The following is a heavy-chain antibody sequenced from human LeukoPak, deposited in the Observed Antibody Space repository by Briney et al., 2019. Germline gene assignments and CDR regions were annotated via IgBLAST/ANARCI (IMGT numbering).Heavy chain of an antibody. CDR2: ISAYKGNT. CDR1: GYTFTSYG. CDR3: ARETVGAFDI. J-gene: IGHJ3*02. D-gene: IGHD4-23*01. Sequence: ASVKVSFKASGYTFTSYGISWVRQAAGQGREGMGWISAYKGNTNYAQKLQGRVTMTTDTSTSTAYMELRSLRSDDTAVYYCARETVGAFDIWGQGTMVTVPS. V-gene: IGHV1-18*01.